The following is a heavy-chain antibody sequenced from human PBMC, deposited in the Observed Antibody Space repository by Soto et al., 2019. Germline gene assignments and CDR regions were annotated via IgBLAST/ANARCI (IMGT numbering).Heavy chain of an antibody. CDR1: GFTFSSYA. D-gene: IGHD1-26*01. CDR3: AKIEDYYLTKFDY. CDR2: ITSTSFTK. Sequence: GGSLRLSCTASGFTFSSYAMSWVRQAPGKGLEWVSAITSTSFTKYFADSVKGRFTISRDKSKNTLYLQMNSLRAEDTAVYYCAKIEDYYLTKFDYWGQGTLVTVSS. J-gene: IGHJ4*02. V-gene: IGHV3-23*01.